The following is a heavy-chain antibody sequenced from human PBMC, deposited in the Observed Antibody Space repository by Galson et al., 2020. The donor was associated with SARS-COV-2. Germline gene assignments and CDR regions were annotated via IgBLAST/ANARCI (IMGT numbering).Heavy chain of an antibody. D-gene: IGHD5-12*01. CDR3: ARDQDGYNDF. CDR1: GFTFSSYW. CDR2: VKQDGSDR. Sequence: PGGSLRLSCAASGFTFSSYWMSWVRQAPGKGVEWVANVKQDGSDRYYVDSVKGRFTISSDYAKNSLYLQMKSLRAEDTAVYYCARDQDGYNDFWGRGTLVTVSS. V-gene: IGHV3-7*01. J-gene: IGHJ4*02.